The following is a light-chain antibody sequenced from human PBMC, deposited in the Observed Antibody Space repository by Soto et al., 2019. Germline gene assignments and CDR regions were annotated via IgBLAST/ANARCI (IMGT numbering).Light chain of an antibody. V-gene: IGKV3-11*01. Sequence: EIVLTQSPATLSLSPGERATLSCRASQSVSTYLAWYQQKPGQAPRLLIYDASKRATGIPARFSGSGSGTDFTLPITSLESEDFAVYYCQQRSTWPPRLTFGGGTKVEIK. CDR1: QSVSTY. CDR2: DAS. CDR3: QQRSTWPPRLT. J-gene: IGKJ4*01.